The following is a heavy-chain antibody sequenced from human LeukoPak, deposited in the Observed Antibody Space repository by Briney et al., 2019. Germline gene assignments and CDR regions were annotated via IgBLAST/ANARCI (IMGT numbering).Heavy chain of an antibody. CDR3: ARALSGYCSGGSCYGTDDY. CDR1: GYTFTSYY. J-gene: IGHJ4*02. D-gene: IGHD2-15*01. CDR2: INPSGGST. V-gene: IGHV1-46*01. Sequence: GASVKVSCKASGYTFTSYYMHWVRQAPGQGLEWMGIINPSGGSTSYAQKFQGRVTMTRDTSTSTVYMELSSLRSEDTAVYYCARALSGYCSGGSCYGTDDYWGQGTLVTVSS.